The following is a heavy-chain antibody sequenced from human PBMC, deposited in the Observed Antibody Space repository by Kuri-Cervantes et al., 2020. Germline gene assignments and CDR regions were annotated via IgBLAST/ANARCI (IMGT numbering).Heavy chain of an antibody. CDR2: ISYDGSNK. V-gene: IGHV3-30-3*01. Sequence: GESLKISCAASGFTFSSYAMHWVRQAPGKGLEWVAVISYDGSNKYYADSVKGRFTISRDNSKNTLYLQMNSLRAEDTAVYYCARDEYYYDSSGYSASFDYWGQGTLVTVSS. CDR3: ARDEYYYDSSGYSASFDY. J-gene: IGHJ4*02. CDR1: GFTFSSYA. D-gene: IGHD3-22*01.